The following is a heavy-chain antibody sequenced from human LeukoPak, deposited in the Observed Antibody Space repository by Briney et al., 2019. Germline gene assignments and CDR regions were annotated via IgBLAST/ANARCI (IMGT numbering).Heavy chain of an antibody. CDR2: THCSGNT. CDR3: ARRPYYYASGSYSNWFDP. J-gene: IGHJ5*02. V-gene: IGHV4-59*08. D-gene: IGHD3-10*01. CDR1: GDSVRSYY. Sequence: SETLSLTCSVSGDSVRSYYWNWVRQPPGRSLEWITYTHCSGNTYSNPSLKSRVTTSVDTSNNQFSLRLSSVTAADTAMYYCARRPYYYASGSYSNWFDPWGQGTLVTVSS.